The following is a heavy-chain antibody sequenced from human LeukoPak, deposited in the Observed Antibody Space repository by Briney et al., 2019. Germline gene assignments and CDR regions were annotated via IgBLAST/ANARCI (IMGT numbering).Heavy chain of an antibody. CDR3: ARDRGGRSHDAFAI. Sequence: PGGSLRLSCAASGFTFSSYSMNWVRQAPGKGLEWVSAISSSSSYIYYADSVKGRFTISRDNAKDSLYLQMNRLRAEDTAVYYCARDRGGRSHDAFAISGQGTMATV. D-gene: IGHD2-15*01. V-gene: IGHV3-21*01. CDR1: GFTFSSYS. CDR2: ISSSSSYI. J-gene: IGHJ3*02.